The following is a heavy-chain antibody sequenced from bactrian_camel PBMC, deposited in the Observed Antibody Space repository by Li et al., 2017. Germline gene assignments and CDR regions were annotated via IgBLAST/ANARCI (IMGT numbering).Heavy chain of an antibody. Sequence: HVQLVESGGGLVQPGGSLRLSCAASRFTFSSASMNWVRPAPGKGLEWVSSIYTGGGSTYYADSVKGRFTISKDNAKNTLYLQMNSLKPEDTAVYYCAADPSRELWVGYPPYKYWGQGTQVTVS. D-gene: IGHD5*01. CDR2: IYTGGGST. V-gene: IGHV3S6*01. J-gene: IGHJ4*01. CDR1: RFTFSSAS. CDR3: AADPSRELWVGYPPYKY.